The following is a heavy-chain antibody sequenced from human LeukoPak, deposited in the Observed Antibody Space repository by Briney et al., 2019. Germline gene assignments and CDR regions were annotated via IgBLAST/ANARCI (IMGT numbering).Heavy chain of an antibody. CDR1: GFTFSSYG. CDR3: AKLFKWYSDY. J-gene: IGHJ4*02. CDR2: IRYDGSNK. Sequence: GGSLRLSCAASGFTFSSYGMHWVRQAPGKGLEWVAFIRYDGSNKYYADSVKGRFTISRDNSKNTLYLRMNSLRAEDTAVYYCAKLFKWYSDYWGQGTLVTVSS. V-gene: IGHV3-30*02. D-gene: IGHD2-15*01.